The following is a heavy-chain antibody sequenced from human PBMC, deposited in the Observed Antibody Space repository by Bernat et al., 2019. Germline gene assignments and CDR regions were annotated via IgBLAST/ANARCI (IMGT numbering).Heavy chain of an antibody. V-gene: IGHV3-23*01. D-gene: IGHD6-19*01. J-gene: IGHJ4*02. CDR1: GFTFSSYA. Sequence: EVQRLESGGGLVQPGGSLRLSCAASGFTFSSYAMSQVRQAPGTGLGWGSAFSGSGGSTYYCDSVKGRFTISRDNSKNTLYLQMNSLRAEDTAVYYCARSETASGWLSFDYWGQGTLVTVSS. CDR2: FSGSGGST. CDR3: ARSETASGWLSFDY.